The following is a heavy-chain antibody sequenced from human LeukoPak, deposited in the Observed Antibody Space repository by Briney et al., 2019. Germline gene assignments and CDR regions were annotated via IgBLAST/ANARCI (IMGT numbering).Heavy chain of an antibody. CDR2: FDPEGGET. CDR1: GYTLTELS. V-gene: IGHV1-24*01. CDR3: ATVSPIAAAGTHYYYGMDV. J-gene: IGHJ6*02. D-gene: IGHD6-13*01. Sequence: ASVKVSCKVSGYTLTELSMHWVRQAPGKGLEWMGGFDPEGGETIYAQKFQGRVTMTEDTSTDTAYMELSSLRSEDTAVYYCATVSPIAAAGTHYYYGMDVWGQGTTVTVSS.